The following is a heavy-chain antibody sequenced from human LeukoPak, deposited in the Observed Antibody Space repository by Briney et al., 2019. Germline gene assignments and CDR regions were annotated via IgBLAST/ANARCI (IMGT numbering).Heavy chain of an antibody. CDR1: GGSISSYY. D-gene: IGHD3-22*01. Sequence: PSETLSLTCTVSGGSISSYYWSWIRQPPGKGLEWIGYIYYSGSTNYNPSLKSRVTISVDTSKNQFSLKLSSVTAADTAVYYCARDSMIDGGNWFDPWGQGTLVTVSS. V-gene: IGHV4-59*12. J-gene: IGHJ5*02. CDR3: ARDSMIDGGNWFDP. CDR2: IYYSGST.